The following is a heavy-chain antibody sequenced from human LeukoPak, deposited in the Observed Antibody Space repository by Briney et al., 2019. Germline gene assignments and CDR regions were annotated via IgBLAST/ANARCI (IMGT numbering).Heavy chain of an antibody. CDR2: IYPGDSDT. J-gene: IGHJ4*02. CDR3: TRTNKIATRQGFDY. CDR1: GYSFTTYW. V-gene: IGHV5-51*01. D-gene: IGHD6-6*01. Sequence: GESLKISCKGSGYSFTTYWIGWVRQMPGKGLEYMGIIYPGDSDTKYNPSFQGQVTISADKSISTAYLQWSSLKASDTAMYYCTRTNKIATRQGFDYWGQGTLVTVSS.